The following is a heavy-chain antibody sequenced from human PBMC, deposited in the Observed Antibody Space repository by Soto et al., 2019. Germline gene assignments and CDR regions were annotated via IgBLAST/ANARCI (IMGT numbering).Heavy chain of an antibody. D-gene: IGHD2-15*01. J-gene: IGHJ4*02. CDR3: CRHDASWRSCDY. V-gene: IGHV3-73*02. CDR1: GLTFSASA. CDR2: IRNKVDSYRT. Sequence: EVQLVESGGGLVQPGGSLKLSCAASGLTFSASAMHWVRQAPGKGLEWVGRIRNKVDSYRTVYAAPVNGRFTISRDDSKNMAYLQMNSLTTEDTAVYYCCRHDASWRSCDYWGQGTRVTVSS.